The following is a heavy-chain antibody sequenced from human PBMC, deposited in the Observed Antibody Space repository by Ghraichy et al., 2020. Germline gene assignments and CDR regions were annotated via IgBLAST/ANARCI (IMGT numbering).Heavy chain of an antibody. J-gene: IGHJ6*02. CDR3: ASQWRSGYYYGMDV. CDR2: IYSGGST. D-gene: IGHD3-10*01. CDR1: GFTVSSNY. V-gene: IGHV3-66*02. Sequence: GGSLRLSCAASGFTVSSNYMSWVRQAPGKGLEWVSVIYSGGSTYYADSVKGRFTISRDNSKNTLYLQMNTLRAEDTAVYYCASQWRSGYYYGMDVWGQGTTVTVSS.